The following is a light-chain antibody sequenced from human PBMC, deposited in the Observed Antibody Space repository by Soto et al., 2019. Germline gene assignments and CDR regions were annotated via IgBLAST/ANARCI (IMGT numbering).Light chain of an antibody. CDR2: DAS. V-gene: IGKV1-33*01. Sequence: DIQMTQSPSSLSASAGDRVTITCQASQDISNHLNWYQQKAGKAPKLLINDASNLETGVPSRIRGGVSGIDFTLTISCLQPEDIATYYCKQYVNDLTFGGGTKVDIK. CDR3: KQYVNDLT. J-gene: IGKJ4*01. CDR1: QDISNH.